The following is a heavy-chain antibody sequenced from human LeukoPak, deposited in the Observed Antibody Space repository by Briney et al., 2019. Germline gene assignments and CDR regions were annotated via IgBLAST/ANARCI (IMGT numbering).Heavy chain of an antibody. D-gene: IGHD2-21*01. CDR1: GYTFTSYG. V-gene: IGHV1-18*01. CDR2: ISAYNGNT. J-gene: IGHJ5*02. CDR3: ASGAPKHIVVVIANLRT. Sequence: GASVKVSCKASGYTFTSYGISWVRQAPGQGLEWMGWISAYNGNTNYAQKLQGRVTMTTDTSTSTAYMELSSLRSEDTAVYYCASGAPKHIVVVIANLRTWGQGTLVTVSS.